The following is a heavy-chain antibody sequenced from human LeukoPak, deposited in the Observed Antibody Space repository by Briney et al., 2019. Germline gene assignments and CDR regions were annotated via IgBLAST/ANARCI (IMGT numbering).Heavy chain of an antibody. D-gene: IGHD6-13*01. V-gene: IGHV3-23*01. CDR3: AKGAATGLVDWFDP. Sequence: GGSLRLSCAASGFIFSNYPLMWVRQAPGKGLEWVSSITGSGDNTFYADSVKGRFSLSRDNSKNMLYLQMYSLGAEDTAMYYCAKGAATGLVDWFDPWGQGTLVTVSS. CDR2: ITGSGDNT. J-gene: IGHJ5*02. CDR1: GFIFSNYP.